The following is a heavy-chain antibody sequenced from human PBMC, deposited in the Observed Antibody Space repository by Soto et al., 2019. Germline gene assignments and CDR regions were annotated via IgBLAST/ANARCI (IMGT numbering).Heavy chain of an antibody. CDR1: GYSFTSYW. D-gene: IGHD6-13*01. CDR3: ARHYSSNEYDY. J-gene: IGHJ4*02. V-gene: IGHV5-10-1*01. Sequence: VQLVRSGAEVKKPGESLRISCKGSGYSFTSYWISWVRQMPGKGLEWMGRIDPSDSYTSHSPSFQGHVTISADKSISTAYLQWSSLKASDTAIYYCARHYSSNEYDYWGQVPLVTVSS. CDR2: IDPSDSYT.